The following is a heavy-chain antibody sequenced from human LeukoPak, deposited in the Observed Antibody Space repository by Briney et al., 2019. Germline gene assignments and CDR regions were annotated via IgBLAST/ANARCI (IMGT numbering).Heavy chain of an antibody. CDR2: IYSGGST. CDR3: ARDWSMSSSWYY. D-gene: IGHD6-13*01. Sequence: GGSLRLSCAASGFTVSSNYMSWVRQAPGKGLEWVSVIYSGGSTYYADSVKGRFTISRDNAKNSLYLQMNSLRAEDTAVYYCARDWSMSSSWYYWGQGTLVTVSS. J-gene: IGHJ4*02. V-gene: IGHV3-53*01. CDR1: GFTVSSNY.